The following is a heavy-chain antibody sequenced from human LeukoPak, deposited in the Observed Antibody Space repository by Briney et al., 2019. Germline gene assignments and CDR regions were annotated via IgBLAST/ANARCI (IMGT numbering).Heavy chain of an antibody. CDR1: GYTFTGYY. CDR3: AITQTTSGSFIFDY. V-gene: IGHV1-2*02. Sequence: ASVQVSCKASGYTFTGYYMHWVRQAPGQGLAWMGWINPNSGGTNYAQKFQGRDIMNRDTSISKAYMELSRLRDDEAAVYYCAITQTTSGSFIFDYWGQGTLVTVSS. J-gene: IGHJ4*02. CDR2: INPNSGGT. D-gene: IGHD1-26*01.